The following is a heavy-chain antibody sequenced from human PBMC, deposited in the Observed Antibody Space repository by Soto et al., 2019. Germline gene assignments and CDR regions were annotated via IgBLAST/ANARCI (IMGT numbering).Heavy chain of an antibody. V-gene: IGHV3-33*01. D-gene: IGHD3-10*01. J-gene: IGHJ6*02. CDR2: IWYDGSNK. Sequence: PGGSLRLSCAASGFTFSSYGMRWVRQAPGKGLEWVAVIWYDGSNKYYADSVKGRFTISRDNSKNTLYLQMNSLRAEDTAVYYCARGGTMVRGVIRAYYYYGMDVWGQGTTVTVSS. CDR1: GFTFSSYG. CDR3: ARGGTMVRGVIRAYYYYGMDV.